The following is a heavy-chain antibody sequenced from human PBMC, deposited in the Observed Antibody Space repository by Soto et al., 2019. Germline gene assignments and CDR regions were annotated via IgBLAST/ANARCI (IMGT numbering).Heavy chain of an antibody. CDR3: ARASTISYEYSWGSYRSEWFDP. D-gene: IGHD3-16*02. CDR2: IFHNGNT. J-gene: IGHJ5*02. Sequence: QVQLQESGPGLVKPSQTLSLTCTVSGDSISSGGYYWSWIRQHPGKGLEWIAYIFHNGNTYYNPSRKSRLIISVDTSKNQFSLNLSSVSATDTAVYYCARASTISYEYSWGSYRSEWFDPWGQGTLVTVS. CDR1: GDSISSGGYY. V-gene: IGHV4-31*03.